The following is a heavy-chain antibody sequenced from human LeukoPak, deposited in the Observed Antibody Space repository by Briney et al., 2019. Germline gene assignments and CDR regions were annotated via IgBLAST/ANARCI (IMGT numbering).Heavy chain of an antibody. CDR2: ISAYNGNT. Sequence: ASVKVSCKASGYTFTSYGISWVRQAPGQGLEWMGWISAYNGNTNYAQKLQGRVTMTTDTSTSTAYMELRSLRSDDTAVYYCARDLVGYSSGWLVRWGQGTLVTVSS. CDR3: ARDLVGYSSGWLVR. V-gene: IGHV1-18*01. J-gene: IGHJ5*02. D-gene: IGHD6-19*01. CDR1: GYTFTSYG.